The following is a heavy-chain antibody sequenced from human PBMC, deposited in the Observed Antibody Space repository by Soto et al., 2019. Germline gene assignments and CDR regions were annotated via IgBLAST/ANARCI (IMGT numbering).Heavy chain of an antibody. J-gene: IGHJ4*02. D-gene: IGHD2-15*01. CDR3: LLYCSGCSCDQPEY. CDR2: ITSSSSYI. Sequence: GWSLRLSSAASGFSFSSYTMNWVRQAPGKGLEWVSSITSSSSYIYYADSVKGRFTVSRDNAKNSLYLQMNSLRAEHTYVYYCLLYCSGCSCDQPEYWGQGSLVTVAS. V-gene: IGHV3-21*01. CDR1: GFSFSSYT.